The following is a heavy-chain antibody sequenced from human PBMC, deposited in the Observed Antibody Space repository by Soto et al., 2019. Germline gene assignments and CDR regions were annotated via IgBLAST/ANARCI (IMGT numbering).Heavy chain of an antibody. CDR2: IYYSGST. J-gene: IGHJ5*02. V-gene: IGHV4-39*01. Sequence: QLQLQESGPGLVKPSETLSLTCTVSGGSISSSSYYWGWIRQPPGKGLEWIGYIYYSGSTYYNPSLKSRVTTSVDTSKNQSSLKLNAVTAADTAVYYCATSNWFDPWGQGTLVTVSS. CDR1: GGSISSSSYY. CDR3: ATSNWFDP.